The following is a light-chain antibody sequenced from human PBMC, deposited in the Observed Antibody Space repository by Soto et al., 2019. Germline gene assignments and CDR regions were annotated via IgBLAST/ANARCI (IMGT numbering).Light chain of an antibody. CDR2: EAS. Sequence: EIVLTQSPATLSLSPGERATLSCRAGQSISNYLAWYQQKPGQAPRLLIYEASDRATGIPGRFSGSGSGTDFTLTISSLEPEDFAVYYCQQHSNWPPITFGQGTRLEIK. CDR3: QQHSNWPPIT. V-gene: IGKV3-11*01. J-gene: IGKJ5*01. CDR1: QSISNY.